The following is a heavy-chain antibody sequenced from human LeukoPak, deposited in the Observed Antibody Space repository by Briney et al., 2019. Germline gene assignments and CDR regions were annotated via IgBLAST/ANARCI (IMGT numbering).Heavy chain of an antibody. J-gene: IGHJ4*02. CDR1: GYTFTSYG. D-gene: IGHD4-17*01. Sequence: ASVKVSCKASGYTFTSYGISWVRQAPGQGLEWMGWISAYNGHTNYAQKLQGRVTMTTDTSTSTAYMDLRSLRSDDTAVYHCARIPYGDYARMDYWGQGTLVTVSS. CDR2: ISAYNGHT. V-gene: IGHV1-18*01. CDR3: ARIPYGDYARMDY.